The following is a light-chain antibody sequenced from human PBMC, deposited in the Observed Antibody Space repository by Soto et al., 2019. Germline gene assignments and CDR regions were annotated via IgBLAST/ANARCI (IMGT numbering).Light chain of an antibody. Sequence: DSQMTQSPSSLSASVGDRVTITCQASQDISNYLNWYQQKPGKAPKLLIYDPSNLETGVPSRFSGCGSGTDFTFTISSLQPEDIATYYCQQYDNLPLTFGGGTKVEIK. CDR2: DPS. V-gene: IGKV1-33*01. CDR3: QQYDNLPLT. J-gene: IGKJ4*01. CDR1: QDISNY.